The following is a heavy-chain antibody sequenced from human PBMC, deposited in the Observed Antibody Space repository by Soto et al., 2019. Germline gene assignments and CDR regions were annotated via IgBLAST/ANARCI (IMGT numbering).Heavy chain of an antibody. Sequence: SVKVSCKASGFTFSTSAMQWARQTRGQRLEWIGWIVVGSGHVNYAQQFHERVTITRDTSKNQFSLKLSSVTAADTAVYFCARRHGLDIDAYYWGQGILVTVSS. J-gene: IGHJ4*02. D-gene: IGHD3-10*01. CDR2: IVVGSGHV. CDR3: ARRHGLDIDAYY. V-gene: IGHV1-58*02. CDR1: GFTFSTSA.